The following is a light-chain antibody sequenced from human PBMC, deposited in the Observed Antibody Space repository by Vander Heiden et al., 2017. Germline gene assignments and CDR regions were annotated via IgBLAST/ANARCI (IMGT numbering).Light chain of an antibody. V-gene: IGLV1-40*01. CDR3: QSYDSSLSGWV. Sequence: QSVLTQPPPASRPPGQRVTISCTGSSSNIGAGYDVHWYQQLPGTAPKLLIYGNSNRPSGLPDRFSGSKSATSASLAITGLQAEDEADYYCQSYDSSLSGWVFGGGTKLTVL. CDR2: GNS. J-gene: IGLJ3*02. CDR1: SSNIGAGYD.